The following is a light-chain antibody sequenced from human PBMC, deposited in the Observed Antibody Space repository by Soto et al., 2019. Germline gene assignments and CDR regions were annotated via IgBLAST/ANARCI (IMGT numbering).Light chain of an antibody. CDR1: TGAVTSGYY. CDR3: LLFYGDGVV. Sequence: QAVVTQEPSLTVSPGGTVTLTCASSTGAVTSGYYPNWFQQRPGKPPRALIYSTTYKHPWTPARFSGSLVGGKAALTLSAAQPEDEAEYYCLLFYGDGVVFGGGTKVTVL. J-gene: IGLJ2*01. V-gene: IGLV7-43*01. CDR2: STT.